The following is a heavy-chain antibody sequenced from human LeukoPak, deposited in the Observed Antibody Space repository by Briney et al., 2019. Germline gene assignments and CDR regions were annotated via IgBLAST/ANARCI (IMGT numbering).Heavy chain of an antibody. D-gene: IGHD2-8*01. V-gene: IGHV4-39*02. Sequence: SETLSLTCTVSGGSISSYYWGWIRQPPGKGLEWIGSIYYSGSTYYNPSLKSRVTISVDTSKNHFSLKLSSVTAADTAAYYCTRREGYCSNGICYIFYDYWGQGTLVTVSS. CDR1: GGSISSYY. CDR2: IYYSGST. CDR3: TRREGYCSNGICYIFYDY. J-gene: IGHJ4*02.